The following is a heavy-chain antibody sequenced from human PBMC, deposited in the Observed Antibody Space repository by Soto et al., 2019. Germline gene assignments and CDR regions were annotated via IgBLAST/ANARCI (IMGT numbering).Heavy chain of an antibody. J-gene: IGHJ6*01. CDR3: ARPLEQHQLGFGMDV. V-gene: IGHV3-33*01. Sequence: QVQLVQSGGGVVQPGGSLRLSCAASGFTFSSYGMHWVRQAPGKGLEWVAVIWYDGSKIYYADSVKGRFTISRDNSSSTLYLQMNSLRAEDTAVYYCARPLEQHQLGFGMDVWGQGSPVTVSS. D-gene: IGHD6-13*01. CDR2: IWYDGSKI. CDR1: GFTFSSYG.